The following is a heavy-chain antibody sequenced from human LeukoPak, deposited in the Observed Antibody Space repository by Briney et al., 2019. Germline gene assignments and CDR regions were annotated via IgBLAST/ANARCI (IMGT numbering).Heavy chain of an antibody. CDR3: ASLDIVVVVAATPGDAFDI. Sequence: GGSLGLSCAASGFTFSSYSMNWVRQAPGRGLEWVSSISRRSSYIYYADSVKGRFTISRHNAKNSLYLQMNSLRAEDTAVYYCASLDIVVVVAATPGDAFDIWGQGTMVTVSS. CDR1: GFTFSSYS. J-gene: IGHJ3*02. CDR2: ISRRSSYI. V-gene: IGHV3-21*01. D-gene: IGHD2-15*01.